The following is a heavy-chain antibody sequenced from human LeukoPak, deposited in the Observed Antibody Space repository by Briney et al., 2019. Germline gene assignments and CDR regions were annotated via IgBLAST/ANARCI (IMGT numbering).Heavy chain of an antibody. D-gene: IGHD3-22*01. CDR3: ARDMGGGYYDSSFDY. J-gene: IGHJ4*02. CDR1: GVTFSSYA. CDR2: ISYDGSNK. Sequence: PGRSLRLSCAAAGVTFSSYAMHLVRQAPGKGLEWVAVISYDGSNKYYADSVKGRFTISRDNSKNTLYLQMNSLRAEDTAVYYCARDMGGGYYDSSFDYWGQGTLVTVSS. V-gene: IGHV3-30-3*01.